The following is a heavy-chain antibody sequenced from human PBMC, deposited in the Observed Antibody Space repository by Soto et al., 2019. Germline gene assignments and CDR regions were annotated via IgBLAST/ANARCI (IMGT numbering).Heavy chain of an antibody. CDR2: ISSNGVGT. V-gene: IGHV3-64*01. CDR1: GFTLSGYA. J-gene: IGHJ6*03. Sequence: VQLAESGGGLAQPGGSLRLSCAASGFTLSGYAMDWVRQAPGKGLEYVSGISSNGVGTYYANSVQGRFTISRDNSKNTVYLQMGRLRPEDMAVYYCARRARPDFYYMDVWGKGTTVTVSS. CDR3: ARRARPDFYYMDV. D-gene: IGHD6-6*01.